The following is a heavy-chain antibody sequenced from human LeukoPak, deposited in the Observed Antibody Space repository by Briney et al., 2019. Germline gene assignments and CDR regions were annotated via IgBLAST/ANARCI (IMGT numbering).Heavy chain of an antibody. V-gene: IGHV4-59*01. J-gene: IGHJ4*02. D-gene: IGHD5-18*01. Sequence: SETLSLTCTVSGGSISSYYWSWIRQPPGKGLEWIGYIYYSGSTNYNPSLKSRVTISVDTSKNQFSLKLSSVTAADTAVYYCAREGGGYSYGTGHTLDYWGQGTLVTVSS. CDR3: AREGGGYSYGTGHTLDY. CDR2: IYYSGST. CDR1: GGSISSYY.